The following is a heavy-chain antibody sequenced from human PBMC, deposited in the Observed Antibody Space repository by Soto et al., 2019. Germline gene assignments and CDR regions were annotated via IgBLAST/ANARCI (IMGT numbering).Heavy chain of an antibody. CDR1: GYIFNNYG. Sequence: QIQLVQSGAEVKVPGASVKVSCRASGYIFNNYGIIWVRQAPGQGLEWMGFITADNGDTKFAEKLQGRVSMTTDTSTNTAYMELRNLRSDDTALYYCARRTLGSAIGIGDYWGQGTLVTVSS. D-gene: IGHD7-27*01. J-gene: IGHJ4*02. V-gene: IGHV1-18*01. CDR2: ITADNGDT. CDR3: ARRTLGSAIGIGDY.